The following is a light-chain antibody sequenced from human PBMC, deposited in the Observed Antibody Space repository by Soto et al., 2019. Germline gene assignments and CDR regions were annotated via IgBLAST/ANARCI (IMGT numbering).Light chain of an antibody. CDR2: GTS. V-gene: IGKV3-20*01. J-gene: IGKJ3*01. Sequence: EIVLTQSPGTLSLSPGERATLSCRASQNISSRYLAWYQQKPGQAPRLLIYGTSSRATGIPDRFSGSGSGTDFTLTISRLEPEDFAVYYCQQFGSSPGFTFGPGTKEDIQ. CDR1: QNISSRY. CDR3: QQFGSSPGFT.